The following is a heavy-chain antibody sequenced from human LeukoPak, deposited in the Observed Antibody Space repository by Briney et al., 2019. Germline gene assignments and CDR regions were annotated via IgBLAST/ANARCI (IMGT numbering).Heavy chain of an antibody. V-gene: IGHV3-23*01. CDR2: ISDSGGST. Sequence: GGSLRLSCAASGFTFSSYSMNWVRQAPGKGLEWVSGISDSGGSTYHADSVKGRFTISRDNSKNTLYLQMSSLRAEDTAVYYCAKRGDTSGYYYVHYFGYWGQGTLVTVSS. CDR3: AKRGDTSGYYYVHYFGY. J-gene: IGHJ4*02. CDR1: GFTFSSYS. D-gene: IGHD3-22*01.